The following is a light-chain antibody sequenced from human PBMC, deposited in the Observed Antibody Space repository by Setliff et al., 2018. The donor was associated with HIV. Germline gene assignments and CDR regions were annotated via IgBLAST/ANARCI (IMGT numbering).Light chain of an antibody. CDR2: DAS. CDR1: QSVSNY. J-gene: IGKJ1*01. Sequence: TLSLSPGERATLSCRASQSVSNYLAWYQQKPGQAPRLLIYDASTRATGIPARFSGSGSGTDFTLTISSLEPEDFAVYYCQQRSNWPRKTFGQGTKVDIK. CDR3: QQRSNWPRKT. V-gene: IGKV3-11*01.